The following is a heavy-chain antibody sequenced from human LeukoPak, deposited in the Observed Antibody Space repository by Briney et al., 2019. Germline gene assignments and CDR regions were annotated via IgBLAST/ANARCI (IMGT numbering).Heavy chain of an antibody. V-gene: IGHV5-51*01. Sequence: GESLKISCKGSGYSFTGYWIGWVRQMPGKGLEWMGIIYPGDSDTRYSPSFQGQVTISADKSISAAYLQWSSLKASDTAMYYCARIGYSSGWYSVYYFDYWGQGTLVTVSS. CDR3: ARIGYSSGWYSVYYFDY. D-gene: IGHD6-19*01. CDR1: GYSFTGYW. J-gene: IGHJ4*02. CDR2: IYPGDSDT.